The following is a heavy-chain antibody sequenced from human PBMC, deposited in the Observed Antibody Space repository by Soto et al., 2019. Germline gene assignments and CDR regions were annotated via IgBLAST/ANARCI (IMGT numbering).Heavy chain of an antibody. J-gene: IGHJ5*02. V-gene: IGHV1-69*12. CDR3: ARDRGPSSDYYPSWFDP. CDR2: IIPIFGTA. D-gene: IGHD3-22*01. Sequence: QVQLVQSGAEVKKPGSSVKVSCKASGGTFSSYAITWVRQAPGQGLEWMGGIIPIFGTANYAQKFQGRVPIAADESTSTGYMELSSLRSEDTGVYYCARDRGPSSDYYPSWFDPWGQGTLVTVSS. CDR1: GGTFSSYA.